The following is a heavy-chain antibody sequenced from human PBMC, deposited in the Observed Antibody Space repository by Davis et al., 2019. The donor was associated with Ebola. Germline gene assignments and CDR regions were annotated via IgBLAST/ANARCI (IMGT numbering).Heavy chain of an antibody. J-gene: IGHJ4*02. CDR2: INSDGSST. V-gene: IGHV3-74*01. D-gene: IGHD4-23*01. Sequence: GESLKISCAASGFTFSSYWMHWVRQAPGKGLVWVSRINSDGSSTSYADSVKGRFTISRDNAKNTLYLQMNSLRAEDTAVYYCARDYDYGGKELGYWGQGTLVTVSS. CDR1: GFTFSSYW. CDR3: ARDYDYGGKELGY.